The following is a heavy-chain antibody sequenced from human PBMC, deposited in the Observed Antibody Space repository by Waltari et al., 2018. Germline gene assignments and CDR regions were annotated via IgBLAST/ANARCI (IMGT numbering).Heavy chain of an antibody. CDR3: ARDLGSSSGWPYYYYYGMDV. J-gene: IGHJ6*02. D-gene: IGHD6-19*01. V-gene: IGHV3-33*08. CDR1: GGSISSSSYY. Sequence: QLQLQESGPGLVKPSETLSLTCTVSGGSISSSSYYWGWIRQPPGTGLGWVAVIWYDGSNKYYADSVKGRFTISRDNSKNTLYLQMNSLRAEDTAVYYCARDLGSSSGWPYYYYYGMDVWGQGTTVTVSS. CDR2: IWYDGSNK.